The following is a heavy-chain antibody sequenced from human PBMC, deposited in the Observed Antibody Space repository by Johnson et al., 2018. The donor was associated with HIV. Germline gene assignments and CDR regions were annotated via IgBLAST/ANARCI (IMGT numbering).Heavy chain of an antibody. CDR1: GLTVSGNY. CDR3: ARGAAFDI. CDR2: ISGSGGST. Sequence: VQLVESGGDLIQPGGSLRLSCAASGLTVSGNYMSWGQAPGKGLEWVSVISGSGGSTYYADSVKGRFTISRDNFKNTLYLQMNSLKVEDTAVYYCARGAAFDIWGQGTMVIVSS. J-gene: IGHJ3*02. V-gene: IGHV3-53*01.